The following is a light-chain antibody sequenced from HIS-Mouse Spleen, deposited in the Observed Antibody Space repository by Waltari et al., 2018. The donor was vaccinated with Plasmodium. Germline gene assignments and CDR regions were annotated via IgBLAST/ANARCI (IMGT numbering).Light chain of an antibody. CDR3: YSTDSSGNHRV. CDR2: EDS. Sequence: SYELTQPPSVSVSPGQTARLTCSGDALPKKYAYWYQQKSGQAPVLVIYEDSKRPSGIPERFSGSSSGTMATLTISGAQVEEEADYYCYSTDSSGNHRVFGGGTKLTVL. V-gene: IGLV3-10*01. J-gene: IGLJ3*02. CDR1: ALPKKY.